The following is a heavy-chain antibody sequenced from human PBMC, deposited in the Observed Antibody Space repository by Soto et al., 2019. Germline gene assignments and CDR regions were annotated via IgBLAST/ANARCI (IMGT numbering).Heavy chain of an antibody. J-gene: IGHJ6*02. CDR3: ARDTVVVPAATFYYYYGMDV. D-gene: IGHD2-2*01. CDR2: ISAYNGNT. Sequence: ASVKVSCKASGYTFTSYGISWVRQAPGQGLEWMGWISAYNGNTNYAQKLQGRVTMTTDTSTSTAYMELRSLRSDGTAVYYCARDTVVVPAATFYYYYGMDVWGQGTTVTVSS. V-gene: IGHV1-18*01. CDR1: GYTFTSYG.